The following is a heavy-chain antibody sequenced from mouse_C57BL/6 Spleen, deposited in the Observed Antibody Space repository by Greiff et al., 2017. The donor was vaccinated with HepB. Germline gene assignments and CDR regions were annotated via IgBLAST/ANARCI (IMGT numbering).Heavy chain of an antibody. CDR3: TNYSKYVGAWFAY. D-gene: IGHD2-5*01. CDR2: IDPENGDT. J-gene: IGHJ3*01. CDR1: GFNIKDDY. Sequence: VQLQQSGAELVRPGASVKLSCTASGFNIKDDYMHWVKQRPEQGLEWIGWIDPENGDTEYASKFQGKATITADTSSNTAYLQLSSLTSEDTAVYYCTNYSKYVGAWFAYWGQGTLVTVSA. V-gene: IGHV14-4*01.